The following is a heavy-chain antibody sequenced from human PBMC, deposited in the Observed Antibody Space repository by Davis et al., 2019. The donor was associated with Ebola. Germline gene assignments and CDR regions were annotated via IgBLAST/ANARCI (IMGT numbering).Heavy chain of an antibody. CDR2: INHSGST. J-gene: IGHJ6*03. CDR1: GGSISSYY. V-gene: IGHV4-34*01. CDR3: ARGLGTDQPTTSRYMDV. Sequence: PSETLSLTCTVSGGSISSYYWSWIRQPPGKGLEWIGEINHSGSTNYNPSLKSRVTISVDTSKNQFSLKLSSVTAADTAVYYCARGLGTDQPTTSRYMDVWGKGTTVTVSS. D-gene: IGHD2/OR15-2a*01.